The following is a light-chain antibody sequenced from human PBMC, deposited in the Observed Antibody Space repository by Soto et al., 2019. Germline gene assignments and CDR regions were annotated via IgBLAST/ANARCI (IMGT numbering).Light chain of an antibody. CDR1: QTISSW. Sequence: IQMTRPPSSLSASFGDRVTITFRASQTISSWLAWYQQKPGKAPKLLIYKASTLKSGVPSRFSGSGSGTEFTLTISSLQPDDFATYYCQHYNSYSEAFGQGTKVDIK. CDR3: QHYNSYSEA. CDR2: KAS. J-gene: IGKJ1*01. V-gene: IGKV1-5*03.